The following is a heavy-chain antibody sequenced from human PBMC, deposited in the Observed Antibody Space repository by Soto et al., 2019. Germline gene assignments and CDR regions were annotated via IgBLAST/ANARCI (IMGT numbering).Heavy chain of an antibody. J-gene: IGHJ6*02. CDR1: GFTFSSYS. V-gene: IGHV3-21*01. CDR2: ISSSSSYI. D-gene: IGHD2-15*01. Sequence: GSLRLSCAASGFTFSSYSMNWVRQAPGKGLEWVSSISSSSSYIYYADSVKGRFTISRDNAKNSLYLQMNSLRAEDTAVYYCARSPSLPYCSGGSCQDYYYGMDVWGQGTTVTVSS. CDR3: ARSPSLPYCSGGSCQDYYYGMDV.